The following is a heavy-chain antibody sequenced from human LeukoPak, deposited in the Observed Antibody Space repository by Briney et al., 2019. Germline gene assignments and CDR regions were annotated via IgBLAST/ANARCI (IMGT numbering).Heavy chain of an antibody. J-gene: IGHJ4*02. CDR2: ISYGGSNK. D-gene: IGHD1-1*01. Sequence: GRSLRLSCAASGFTFSSYGMHWVRQAPGKGLEWVAVISYGGSNKYYADSVKGRFTISRDNSKNTLYLQMNSLRAEDTAVYYCAKVSRTTGTSWEFDYWGQGTLVTVSS. CDR3: AKVSRTTGTSWEFDY. CDR1: GFTFSSYG. V-gene: IGHV3-30*18.